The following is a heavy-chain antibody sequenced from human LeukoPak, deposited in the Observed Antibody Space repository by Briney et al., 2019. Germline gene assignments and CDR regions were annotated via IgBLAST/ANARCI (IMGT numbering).Heavy chain of an antibody. Sequence: GASVKVSCKAFGYIFTSYYMHWVRQAPGQGLEWMGIINPSGGSTSYAQKFQGRVTMTRDTSTSTVYVELSSLRSEDTAVYYCARDLIDSTFQYWGQGTLVTVSS. CDR2: INPSGGST. CDR1: GYIFTSYY. D-gene: IGHD2/OR15-2a*01. J-gene: IGHJ1*01. CDR3: ARDLIDSTFQY. V-gene: IGHV1-46*01.